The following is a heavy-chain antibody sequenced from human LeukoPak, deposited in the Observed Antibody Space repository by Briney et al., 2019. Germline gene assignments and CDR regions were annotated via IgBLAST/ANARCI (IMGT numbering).Heavy chain of an antibody. CDR1: GGSISSSSYY. J-gene: IGHJ4*02. Sequence: SETLSLTCTVSGGSISSSSYYWGWIRQPPGKGLEWIGSTYYSGSTYYNPSLKSRVTISVDTSKNQFSLKLSSVTAADTAVYYCARVQRGYRHFDYWGQGTLVTVSS. CDR2: TYYSGST. D-gene: IGHD5-18*01. V-gene: IGHV4-39*01. CDR3: ARVQRGYRHFDY.